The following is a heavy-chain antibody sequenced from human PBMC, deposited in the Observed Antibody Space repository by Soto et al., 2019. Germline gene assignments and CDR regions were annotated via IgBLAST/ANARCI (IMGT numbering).Heavy chain of an antibody. CDR1: GGSISSGGYY. Sequence: PSETLSLTCTVSGGSISSGGYYWSWIRQHPGKGLEWIGYIYYSGSTYYNPSLKSRVTISVDTSKNQFSLKLSSVTAADTAVYYCARELSETYYYDSSGSFDPWGQGTLVTVSS. D-gene: IGHD3-22*01. CDR2: IYYSGST. V-gene: IGHV4-31*03. J-gene: IGHJ5*02. CDR3: ARELSETYYYDSSGSFDP.